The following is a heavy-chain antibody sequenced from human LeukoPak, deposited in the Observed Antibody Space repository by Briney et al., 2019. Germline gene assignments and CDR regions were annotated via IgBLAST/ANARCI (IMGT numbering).Heavy chain of an antibody. CDR3: ANPRRDSSGYYY. CDR1: GFTFSSYG. D-gene: IGHD6-19*01. Sequence: GGSLRLSCAASGFTFSSYGMHWVRQAPGKGLEWVAVISYDGSNKYYADSVKGRFTISRDNSKTTLYLQMNSLRAEDTAVYYCANPRRDSSGYYYWGQGTLVTVSS. J-gene: IGHJ4*02. V-gene: IGHV3-30*18. CDR2: ISYDGSNK.